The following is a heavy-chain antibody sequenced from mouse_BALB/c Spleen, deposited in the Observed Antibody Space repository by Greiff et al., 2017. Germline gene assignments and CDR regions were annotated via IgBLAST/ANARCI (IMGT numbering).Heavy chain of an antibody. J-gene: IGHJ4*01. D-gene: IGHD3-3*01. V-gene: IGHV5-6-3*01. CDR3: ARGGDGDAMDY. CDR2: INSNGGST. Sequence: DVKLVESGGGLVQPGGSLKLSCAASGFTFSSYGMSWVRQTPDKRLELVATINSNGGSTYYPDSVKGRVTISRDNAKNTLYLQMSSLKSEDAAMYDSARGGDGDAMDYWGQGTSVTVSS. CDR1: GFTFSSYG.